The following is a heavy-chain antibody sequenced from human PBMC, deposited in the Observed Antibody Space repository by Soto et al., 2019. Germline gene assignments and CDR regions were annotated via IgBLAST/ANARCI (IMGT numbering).Heavy chain of an antibody. CDR3: ARVGVVVSDYYYMDV. V-gene: IGHV3-7*01. CDR2: IKQDGSEK. CDR1: GFTFNNYW. D-gene: IGHD2-15*01. Sequence: GGSLRLSCAASGFTFNNYWMSWVRQAPGKGLEWVANIKQDGSEKYSVDSVKGRFSISRDNVKNSLYLQMNSLRAEDTAVYYCARVGVVVSDYYYMDVWGKGTTVTVSS. J-gene: IGHJ6*03.